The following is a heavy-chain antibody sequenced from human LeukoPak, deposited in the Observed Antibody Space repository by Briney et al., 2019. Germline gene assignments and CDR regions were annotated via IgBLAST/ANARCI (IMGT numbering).Heavy chain of an antibody. CDR1: GFTFSSYG. CDR2: IRYDGRDT. V-gene: IGHV3-30*02. D-gene: IGHD6-13*01. Sequence: GGSLRLSCATSGFTFSSYGMNWVRQAPGKGLEWVPFIRYDGRDTYYAASVKGRFTISRDNSQNTLDLQMNSLRLEDTAMYYCAKDRYSSSSTFTVNPFDYWGQGILVTVSS. J-gene: IGHJ4*02. CDR3: AKDRYSSSSTFTVNPFDY.